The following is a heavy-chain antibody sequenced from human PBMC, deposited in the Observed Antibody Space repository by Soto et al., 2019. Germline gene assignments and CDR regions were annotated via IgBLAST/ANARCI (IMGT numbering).Heavy chain of an antibody. Sequence: ASVKVSCKVSGYTLTELSMHWVRQAPGKGLEWMGGFDPEDGETIYAQKFQGGVTMTEDTSTDTAYMELSSLRSEDTAVYYCATGPINYYDSSGYPNWFDPWGQGTLVTVSS. CDR1: GYTLTELS. J-gene: IGHJ5*02. V-gene: IGHV1-24*01. CDR3: ATGPINYYDSSGYPNWFDP. CDR2: FDPEDGET. D-gene: IGHD3-22*01.